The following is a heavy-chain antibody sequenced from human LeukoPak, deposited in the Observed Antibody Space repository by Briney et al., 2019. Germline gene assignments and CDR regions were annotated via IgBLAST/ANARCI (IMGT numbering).Heavy chain of an antibody. CDR2: ISAYNGNT. V-gene: IGHV1-18*01. J-gene: IGHJ4*02. D-gene: IGHD1-1*01. CDR1: GYTFTSYS. Sequence: ASVKVSCKASGYTFTSYSISGVRQAPGQGLECRGWISAYNGNTNYAQKLQGRVTMTTDTTTSTAYMELRRLRSDATAVSYCARGSWNLNNNDYWGQGTLVTVSS. CDR3: ARGSWNLNNNDY.